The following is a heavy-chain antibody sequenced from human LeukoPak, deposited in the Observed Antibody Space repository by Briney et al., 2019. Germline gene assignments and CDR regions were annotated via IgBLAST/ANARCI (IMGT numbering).Heavy chain of an antibody. Sequence: GESLKLSCKGSGYSFTSYWIGWVRQMPGKGLEWMGIIWPGDSDTRYNPSFRGQVTMSVDKSISTAYLQWSSLKASDTAIYYCARQYYDVLTGFYIHFDYWGQGTLVTVSS. J-gene: IGHJ4*02. D-gene: IGHD3-9*01. V-gene: IGHV5-51*01. CDR3: ARQYYDVLTGFYIHFDY. CDR1: GYSFTSYW. CDR2: IWPGDSDT.